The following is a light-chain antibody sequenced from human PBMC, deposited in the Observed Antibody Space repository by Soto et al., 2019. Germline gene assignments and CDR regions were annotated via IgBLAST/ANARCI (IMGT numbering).Light chain of an antibody. J-gene: IGKJ4*01. V-gene: IGKV3-15*01. CDR2: GAF. CDR1: QSVSYN. CDR3: QRHKNWPPLT. Sequence: EIVMTQSPATLSVSPGETATLSCRASQSVSYNLAWYQQKPGQGPRLLIYGAFTRATGIPARFSGSGSGTEFTLTISRLQSEDFVVSYCQRHKNWPPLTFGGGTKVEIK.